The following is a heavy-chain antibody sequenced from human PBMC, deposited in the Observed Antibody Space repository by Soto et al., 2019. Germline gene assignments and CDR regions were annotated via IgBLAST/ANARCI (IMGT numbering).Heavy chain of an antibody. CDR3: AKEDLERDYFDY. CDR1: GFTFNSYA. CDR2: ISGSGDST. Sequence: EVQLLESGGGLVQPGGSLRLSCAAPGFTFNSYAMSWVRQAPGKGLEWVSAISGSGDSTSYADSVKGRFTISRDNSKNTRYLQMNSLRDEDTAVYYCAKEDLERDYFDYWGQGTLVTVSS. J-gene: IGHJ4*02. D-gene: IGHD1-1*01. V-gene: IGHV3-23*01.